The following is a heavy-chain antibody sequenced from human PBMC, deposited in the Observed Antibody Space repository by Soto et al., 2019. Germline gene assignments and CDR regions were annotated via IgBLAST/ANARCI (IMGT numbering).Heavy chain of an antibody. D-gene: IGHD1-26*01. Sequence: QLQLQESGPGLVRPSETLSLTCSVSGGDIGSRSYYWVWIRQSPEKGLEWIGNIYYTGNTYYNPSLETRVIMFIDTSKNQFSLKLNSVTAADTAVYYCARHVVPNSGSYLLRPPPGGFDPWGQGTLVTVSS. V-gene: IGHV4-39*01. CDR2: IYYTGNT. J-gene: IGHJ5*02. CDR3: ARHVVPNSGSYLLRPPPGGFDP. CDR1: GGDIGSRSYY.